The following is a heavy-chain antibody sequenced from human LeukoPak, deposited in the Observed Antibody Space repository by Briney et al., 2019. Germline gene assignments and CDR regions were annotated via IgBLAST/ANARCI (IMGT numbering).Heavy chain of an antibody. CDR2: IYYSGHT. CDR1: GGSIGSYY. Sequence: SETLSLTCTVSGGSIGSYYWSWIRQPLGKGLEWIGDIYYSGHTNYNPSLKSRVAISVDTSKNRFSLKLNSVTAADTAVYYCARAYSTSWYYFDSWGQGTLVTVSS. D-gene: IGHD6-13*01. CDR3: ARAYSTSWYYFDS. V-gene: IGHV4-59*13. J-gene: IGHJ4*02.